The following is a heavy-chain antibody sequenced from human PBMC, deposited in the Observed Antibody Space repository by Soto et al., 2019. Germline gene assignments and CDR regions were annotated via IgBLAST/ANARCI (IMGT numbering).Heavy chain of an antibody. D-gene: IGHD6-13*01. J-gene: IGHJ4*02. CDR2: INHSGST. V-gene: IGHV4-34*01. CDR3: ASTGSSSWYTYDY. Sequence: QVQLQQWGAGLLKPSETLSLTCAVYGGSFSGYYWSWIRQPPGKGLEWIGEINHSGSTNYNPSLKSRVTISVDTSKIQFSLKLSSVTAADTAVYYCASTGSSSWYTYDYWGQGTLVTVSS. CDR1: GGSFSGYY.